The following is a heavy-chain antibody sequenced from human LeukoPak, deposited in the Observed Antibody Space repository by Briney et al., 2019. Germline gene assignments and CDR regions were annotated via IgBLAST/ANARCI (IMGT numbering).Heavy chain of an antibody. D-gene: IGHD2-21*01. J-gene: IGHJ4*02. Sequence: GGALRLFCGASGLNLSSYAMSGVRQDTGKGLEWVSAISDSGNTYHAGSVKGRFTISRDSSKNTLFLQMNRLRPEDAAVYYCAKAPVTTCRGAYCYPFDYWGQGTLVTVSS. CDR3: AKAPVTTCRGAYCYPFDY. CDR2: ISDSGNT. V-gene: IGHV3-23*01. CDR1: GLNLSSYA.